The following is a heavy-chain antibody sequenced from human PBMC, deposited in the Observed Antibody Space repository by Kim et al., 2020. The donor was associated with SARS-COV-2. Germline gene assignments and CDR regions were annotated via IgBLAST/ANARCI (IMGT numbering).Heavy chain of an antibody. CDR2: IYNSGST. Sequence: SETLSLTCTVSGYSISSGYYWGWIRQPPGKGLEWIGNIYNSGSTYYNPSLKSRVTISVDTSMNHFSLQLSSVTAADTAVYYCARGSPLLRISYFDYWGQGTLVTVSS. J-gene: IGHJ4*02. D-gene: IGHD3-22*01. CDR1: GYSISSGYY. CDR3: ARGSPLLRISYFDY. V-gene: IGHV4-38-2*02.